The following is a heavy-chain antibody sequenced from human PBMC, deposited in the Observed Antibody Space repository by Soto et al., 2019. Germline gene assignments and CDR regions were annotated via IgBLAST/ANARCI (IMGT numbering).Heavy chain of an antibody. Sequence: SETLSLTCTVSGGSISSGGYYWSWIRQHPGKGLEWIGYIYYSGSTYYNPSLKSRVTISVDTSKNQFSLKLSSVTAADTAVYYCARGPPFTVVTQLIDYWGQGTLVTVSS. J-gene: IGHJ4*02. CDR2: IYYSGST. CDR3: ARGPPFTVVTQLIDY. CDR1: GGSISSGGYY. D-gene: IGHD2-21*02. V-gene: IGHV4-31*03.